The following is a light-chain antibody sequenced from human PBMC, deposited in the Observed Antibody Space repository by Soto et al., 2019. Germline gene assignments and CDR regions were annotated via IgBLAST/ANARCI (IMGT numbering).Light chain of an antibody. CDR2: RAS. V-gene: IGKV1-39*01. CDR3: QQSHITQYS. Sequence: IQMTQSPSSLSASVGDSVTITCRASQNINRDLHWYQQRPGEAPNLLISRASNLQSGVPSRFSGSGFGTDFTLTISSLQREDCATYYCQQSHITQYSFGQGTTVEIK. CDR1: QNINRD. J-gene: IGKJ2*03.